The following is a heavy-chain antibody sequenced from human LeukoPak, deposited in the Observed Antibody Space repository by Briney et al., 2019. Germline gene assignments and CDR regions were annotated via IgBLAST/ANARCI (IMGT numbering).Heavy chain of an antibody. V-gene: IGHV3-74*01. CDR3: AAVGAPLDY. J-gene: IGHJ4*02. CDR2: INFDGSSI. CDR1: GFTFSSFW. Sequence: GGSLRLSCAASGFTFSSFWMHWVRHGSGKGLVWVSRINFDGSSIGYADSVKGRFTISRDNAKNMLYLQMNNLSAEDTAVYYCAAVGAPLDYWGQGTLVTVPS. D-gene: IGHD1-26*01.